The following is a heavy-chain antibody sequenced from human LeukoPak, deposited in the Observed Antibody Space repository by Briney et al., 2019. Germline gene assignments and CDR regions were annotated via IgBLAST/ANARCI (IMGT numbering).Heavy chain of an antibody. Sequence: GGSLRLSCAASGFTFNHAWMNWVRQAPGKGLEWVGRIKSKTDDETTDYAVPVKGRFTISRDDSKNTLYLQMNSLKTEDTAVYYCTTSWERRYDYWGQGTLVTVSP. CDR3: TTSWERRYDY. CDR2: IKSKTDDETT. J-gene: IGHJ4*02. D-gene: IGHD1-26*01. CDR1: GFTFNHAW. V-gene: IGHV3-15*01.